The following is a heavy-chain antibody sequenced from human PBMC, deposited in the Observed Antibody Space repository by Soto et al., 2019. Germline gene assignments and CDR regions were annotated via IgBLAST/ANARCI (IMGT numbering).Heavy chain of an antibody. CDR3: ARVFKILGLSYGMDV. J-gene: IGHJ6*02. Sequence: PGGSLRLSCAASGFTFSSYSINWVRRAPGKGLEWVSHISGSSSTMHYADTVKGRFTISRDNAKNSLYLQMNSLRDDDTAVYYCARVFKILGLSYGMDVWGQGTTVTVSS. D-gene: IGHD3-16*01. CDR2: ISGSSSTM. CDR1: GFTFSSYS. V-gene: IGHV3-48*02.